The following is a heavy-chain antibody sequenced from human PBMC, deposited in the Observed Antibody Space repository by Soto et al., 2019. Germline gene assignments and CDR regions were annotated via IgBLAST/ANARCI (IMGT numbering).Heavy chain of an antibody. J-gene: IGHJ4*02. CDR3: AHKSYYGSGSFDY. D-gene: IGHD3-10*01. CDR2: IYWDDDK. Sequence: QITLKESGPTLVKPTQTLTLTCTFSGFSLSTGVGMGWIRQPPGQALECRALIYWDDDKRYSSSLKSRLTITKDTSKNQVVLIMTNMDPVDTATYYCAHKSYYGSGSFDYWGQGILVTVAS. V-gene: IGHV2-5*02. CDR1: GFSLSTGVG.